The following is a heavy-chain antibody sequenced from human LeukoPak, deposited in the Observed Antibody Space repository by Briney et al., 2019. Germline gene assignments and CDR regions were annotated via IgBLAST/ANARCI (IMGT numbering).Heavy chain of an antibody. Sequence: KTGGSLRLSCAASGFTFSSYSMNWVRQAPGKEREWFSSISSSSYIYYADSVKGRFTISRDNAKNSLYLQMNRLRADDKAVYYCARDRSYDSRGYYYGSFDYWGQGTLVTVSS. D-gene: IGHD3-22*01. V-gene: IGHV3-21*06. J-gene: IGHJ4*02. CDR1: GFTFSSYS. CDR2: ISSSSYI. CDR3: ARDRSYDSRGYYYGSFDY.